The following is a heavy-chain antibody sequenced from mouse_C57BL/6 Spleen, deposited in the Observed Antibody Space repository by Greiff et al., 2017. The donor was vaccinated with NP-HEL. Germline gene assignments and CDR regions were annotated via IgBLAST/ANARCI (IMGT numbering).Heavy chain of an antibody. V-gene: IGHV2-5*01. CDR3: AKGSYYSNYEEGFFDY. CDR1: GFSLTSYG. Sequence: VQLQQSGPGLVQPSQSLSITCTVSGFSLTSYGVHWVRQSPGKGLEWLGVIWRGGSTDYNAACMSRLSITKDNSKSQVFFKMNSLQADDTAIYYCAKGSYYSNYEEGFFDYWGQGTTLTVSS. J-gene: IGHJ2*01. CDR2: IWRGGST. D-gene: IGHD2-5*01.